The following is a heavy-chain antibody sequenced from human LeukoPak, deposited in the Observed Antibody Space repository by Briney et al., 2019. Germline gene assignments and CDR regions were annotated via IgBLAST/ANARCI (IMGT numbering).Heavy chain of an antibody. D-gene: IGHD5-12*01. CDR2: ISSSGSV. CDR3: ARIPLGYSGAYYFDY. Sequence: SENLSRNGTVSRGSISGSIRSYYWSWLRQPPGKGLEWIGYISSSGSVNDNPSLRSRVTISVDTSKNQFFLNLSSVSAADTAVYYCARIPLGYSGAYYFDYWGQGTLVTVSP. CDR1: RGSISGSIRSYY. J-gene: IGHJ4*02. V-gene: IGHV4-4*09.